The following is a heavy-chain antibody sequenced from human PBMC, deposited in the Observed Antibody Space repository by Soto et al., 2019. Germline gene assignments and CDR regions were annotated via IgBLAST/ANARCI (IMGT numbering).Heavy chain of an antibody. CDR3: ARGRAIYGEWDYFDS. CDR2: VSDNGNT. D-gene: IGHD3-9*01. V-gene: IGHV4-59*11. Sequence: SETLSLTCTVSGGSISGRYWPCIRQSPGRGLQWLVFVSDNGNTTSDASLKGRLTISLDTSKNQISLRLTSVSAADTALYYCARGRAIYGEWDYFDSRGQGAQVTVAT. CDR1: GGSISGRY. J-gene: IGHJ6*01.